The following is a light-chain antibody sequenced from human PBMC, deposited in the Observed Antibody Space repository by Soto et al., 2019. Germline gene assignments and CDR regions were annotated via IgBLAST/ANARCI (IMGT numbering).Light chain of an antibody. V-gene: IGLV2-14*01. CDR1: SSDVGGYNY. CDR2: EVS. J-gene: IGLJ1*01. Sequence: QSALAQPASVSGSPGQSITISCTGTSSDVGGYNYVSWYQQHPGKAPKLMIHEVSNRPSGVSNRLSGSKSGNTASLTISGLQAEDEADYYCSSYTSSRAYVFGTGTKVTVL. CDR3: SSYTSSRAYV.